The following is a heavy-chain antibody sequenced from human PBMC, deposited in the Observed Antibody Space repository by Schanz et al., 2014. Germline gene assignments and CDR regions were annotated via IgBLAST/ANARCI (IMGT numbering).Heavy chain of an antibody. Sequence: QVQLVESGGGVVQPGRSLRLSCAASGFTFRSYGMHWVRQAPGKGLEWVANIGYDGSEKYYVDSVKGRFTISRDNSKDTLYLQMSGLTPEDTAVYYCARGPIPIQGVPMDFWGQGTLVTVSS. J-gene: IGHJ4*02. V-gene: IGHV3-33*01. CDR1: GFTFRSYG. CDR2: IGYDGSEK. D-gene: IGHD3-10*01. CDR3: ARGPIPIQGVPMDF.